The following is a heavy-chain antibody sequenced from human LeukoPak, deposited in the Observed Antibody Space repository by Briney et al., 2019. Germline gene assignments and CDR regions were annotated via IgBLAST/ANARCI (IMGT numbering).Heavy chain of an antibody. CDR1: RFTFSGYA. CDR3: VKGILTATQSVSWDPFDS. Sequence: PGRSLRLSCAASRFTFSGYAISWVRQPPRKGLEWVSSIGGPGNDTHYAASVEGRFTISKDMSKGTVFLQMNSLRAEDTAVYFCVKGILTATQSVSWDPFDSWGQGTLVIVSS. J-gene: IGHJ4*02. CDR2: IGGPGNDT. V-gene: IGHV3-23*01. D-gene: IGHD1-26*01.